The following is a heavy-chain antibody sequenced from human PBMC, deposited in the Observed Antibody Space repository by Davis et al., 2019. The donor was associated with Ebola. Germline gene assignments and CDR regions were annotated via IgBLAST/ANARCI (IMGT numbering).Heavy chain of an antibody. CDR1: GGSFSGYY. CDR2: INHSGST. CDR3: ARGLYYYDSSGYYGK. Sequence: GSLRLSYAVYGGSFSGYYWSWIRQPPGKGLEWIGEINHSGSTNYNPSLKSRVTISVDTSKNQFSLKLSSVTAADTAVYYCARGLYYYDSSGYYGKWGQGTLVTVSS. D-gene: IGHD3-22*01. J-gene: IGHJ4*02. V-gene: IGHV4-34*01.